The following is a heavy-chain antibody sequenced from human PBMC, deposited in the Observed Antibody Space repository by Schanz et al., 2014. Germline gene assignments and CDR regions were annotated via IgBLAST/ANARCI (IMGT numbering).Heavy chain of an antibody. CDR2: IMPLRGIG. CDR3: TRLRRADPNGFDV. CDR1: GDTFSKYN. J-gene: IGHJ6*02. V-gene: IGHV1-69*09. D-gene: IGHD6-19*01. Sequence: QVQLLQSGAEAKKPGSSVKASCQAFGDTFSKYNIMWVRQVPGQGLEWLGRIMPLRGIGNNAWKFQDRLTITADKSMNITYMELSSLGTEDTAVYYCTRLRRADPNGFDVWGQGTTVTVSS.